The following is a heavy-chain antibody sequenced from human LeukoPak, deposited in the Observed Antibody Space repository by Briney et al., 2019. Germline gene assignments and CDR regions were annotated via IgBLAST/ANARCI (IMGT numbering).Heavy chain of an antibody. J-gene: IGHJ3*02. V-gene: IGHV5-51*01. CDR2: IYPGDSDI. Sequence: GESLKISCQGSGYSFANYWIAWVRQMPGKGLEWMGVIYPGDSDITYSPSFQGQVTFSADKSINTAYLQSDTLKTSDTAMFYCARVDLLDNRNVFDIWGQGTMVTVSS. CDR1: GYSFANYW. CDR3: ARVDLLDNRNVFDI. D-gene: IGHD1-1*01.